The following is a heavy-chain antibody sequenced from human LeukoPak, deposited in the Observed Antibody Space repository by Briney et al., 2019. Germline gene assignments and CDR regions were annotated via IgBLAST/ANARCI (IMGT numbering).Heavy chain of an antibody. Sequence: SETLSLTCAVYGGSFSGYYWSWIRQPPGKGLEWIGEINHSGSINYNPSPKSRVTISVDTSKNQFSLKLSSVTAADTAVYYCARGRYNWNSGSYFDYWGQGTLVTVSS. CDR2: INHSGSI. CDR1: GGSFSGYY. J-gene: IGHJ4*02. V-gene: IGHV4-34*01. CDR3: ARGRYNWNSGSYFDY. D-gene: IGHD1-7*01.